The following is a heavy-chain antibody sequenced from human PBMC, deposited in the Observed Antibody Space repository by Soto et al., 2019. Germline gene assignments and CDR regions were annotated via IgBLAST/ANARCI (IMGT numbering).Heavy chain of an antibody. CDR2: VYYTGST. D-gene: IGHD5-18*01. CDR1: GGSVRSSYHY. J-gene: IGHJ4*02. Sequence: SETLSLTCTATGGSVRSSYHYWGWIRQPPGKGLEWIGSVYYTGSTYLNPSLKSRVTIFVDTSKNQFSLNLTSVTAADTAVYYCARHPGYREAFDYWGQGPLVTVSS. V-gene: IGHV4-39*01. CDR3: ARHPGYREAFDY.